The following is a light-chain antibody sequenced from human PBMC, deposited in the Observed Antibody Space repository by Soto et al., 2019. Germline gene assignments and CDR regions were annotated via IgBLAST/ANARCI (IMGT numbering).Light chain of an antibody. Sequence: QSALTQPASVSGSPGQSITISCTGTSSDVGGYNFVSWFQQHPGKAPKLMIYDVSNRPSGVSNRFSGSKSGNTASLTISGLQADDEADYYCSSYTTRSTVFGGGTKLTVL. CDR2: DVS. CDR1: SSDVGGYNF. J-gene: IGLJ3*02. V-gene: IGLV2-14*03. CDR3: SSYTTRSTV.